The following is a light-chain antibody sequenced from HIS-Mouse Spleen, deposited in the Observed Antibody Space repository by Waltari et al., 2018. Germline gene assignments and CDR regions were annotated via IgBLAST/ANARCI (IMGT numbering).Light chain of an antibody. CDR1: SSDVGSYNL. CDR2: EGS. V-gene: IGLV2-23*01. CDR3: CSYAGSSTLV. J-gene: IGLJ3*02. Sequence: QSALTQPASVSGSPGQSIPISCTGTSSDVGSYNLVSWYQQPPGKAPKLMIYEGSKRPSGVSNRFSGSKSGNTASLTISGLQAEDEADYYCCSYAGSSTLVFGGGTKLTVL.